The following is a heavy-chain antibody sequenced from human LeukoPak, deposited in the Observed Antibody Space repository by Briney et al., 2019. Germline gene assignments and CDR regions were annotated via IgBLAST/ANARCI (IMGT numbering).Heavy chain of an antibody. CDR1: GYTFNSYG. J-gene: IGHJ5*02. V-gene: IGHV1-18*01. D-gene: IGHD3-22*01. CDR3: ARITYYYDSSGPWGWFDP. CDR2: ISAYNGNT. Sequence: ASVKVSCKASGYTFNSYGISWVRQAPGQGLEWMGWISAYNGNTNYAQKLQGRVTMTTDTSTSTAYMELRSLRSDDTAVYYCARITYYYDSSGPWGWFDPWGQGTLVTVSS.